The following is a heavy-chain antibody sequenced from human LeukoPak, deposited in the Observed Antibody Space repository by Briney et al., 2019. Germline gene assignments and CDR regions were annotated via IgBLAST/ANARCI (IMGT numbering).Heavy chain of an antibody. Sequence: SETLSLTCTVSGGSISSGDYYWSWIRQPPGKGLEWIGYIYYSGSTYYNPSLKSRVTISVDTSKNQFSLKLSSVTAADTAVYYCARDSGGGIWFGEWGQGTLVTVSS. CDR3: ARDSGGGIWFGE. CDR2: IYYSGST. CDR1: GGSISSGDYY. J-gene: IGHJ4*02. V-gene: IGHV4-30-4*01. D-gene: IGHD3-10*01.